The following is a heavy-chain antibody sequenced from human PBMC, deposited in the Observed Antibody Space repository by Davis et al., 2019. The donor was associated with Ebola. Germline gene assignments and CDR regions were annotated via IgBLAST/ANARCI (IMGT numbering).Heavy chain of an antibody. CDR3: AKEGGTYYYYGMDV. CDR1: GFTFSTYG. CDR2: ISYDGSNK. V-gene: IGHV3-30*18. Sequence: GGSLRLSCAASGFTFSTYGMHWVRQAPGKGLEWVAVISYDGSNKYYADSVKGRFTISRDNSKNTLHLQMNSLRPEDTALYYCAKEGGTYYYYGMDVWGKGTTVTVSS. D-gene: IGHD1-26*01. J-gene: IGHJ6*04.